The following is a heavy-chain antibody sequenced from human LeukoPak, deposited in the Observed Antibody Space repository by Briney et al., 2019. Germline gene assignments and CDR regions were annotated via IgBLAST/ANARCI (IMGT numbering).Heavy chain of an antibody. J-gene: IGHJ4*02. CDR1: GGSFSGYY. CDR2: INHSGST. Sequence: LETLSLTCAVYGGSFSGYYWSWIRQPPGKGLEWIGEINHSGSTNYNPSLKSRVTISVDTSKNQFSLKLSSVTAADTAVYYCARRGWYPPFPFDYWGQGTLVTVSS. D-gene: IGHD6-19*01. V-gene: IGHV4-34*01. CDR3: ARRGWYPPFPFDY.